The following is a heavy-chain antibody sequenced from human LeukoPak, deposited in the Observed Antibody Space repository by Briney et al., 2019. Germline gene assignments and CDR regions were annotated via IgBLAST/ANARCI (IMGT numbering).Heavy chain of an antibody. D-gene: IGHD2-15*01. CDR3: ARDNCSGGSCYADY. CDR1: GFTFSSYG. CDR2: IWYDGSNK. Sequence: GGSLRLSCAASGFTFSSYGMHWVRQAPGKGLEWVAVIWYDGSNKYYADSAKGRFTISRDNSKNTLYLQMNSLRAEDTAVYYCARDNCSGGSCYADYWGQGTLVTVSS. V-gene: IGHV3-33*01. J-gene: IGHJ4*02.